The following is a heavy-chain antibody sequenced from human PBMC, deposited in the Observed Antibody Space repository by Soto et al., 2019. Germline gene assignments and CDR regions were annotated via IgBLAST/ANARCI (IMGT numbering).Heavy chain of an antibody. V-gene: IGHV1-69*13. D-gene: IGHD3-10*01. Sequence: SVKVSCKASGGTFSSYAISWVRQAPGQGLEWMGGIIPIFGTANYAQKFQGRVTITADESTSTAYMELSSLRSEDTAVYYCAIRNRAGGSGRHYYYGMDVWGQGTTVTVSS. J-gene: IGHJ6*02. CDR2: IIPIFGTA. CDR3: AIRNRAGGSGRHYYYGMDV. CDR1: GGTFSSYA.